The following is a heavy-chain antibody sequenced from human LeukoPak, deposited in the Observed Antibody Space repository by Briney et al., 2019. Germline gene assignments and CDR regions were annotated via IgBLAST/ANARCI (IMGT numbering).Heavy chain of an antibody. CDR1: GFTFSSYE. J-gene: IGHJ4*02. Sequence: GGSLRLSCAASGFTFSSYEMNWVREAPGKGLEWVSYISSSGTTIYYADSVKGRFTISRDNAKNSLYLQMTSLRAEDTAVYYGARVGLYFDYWGQGTLVTVSS. CDR3: ARVGLYFDY. CDR2: ISSSGTTI. V-gene: IGHV3-48*03.